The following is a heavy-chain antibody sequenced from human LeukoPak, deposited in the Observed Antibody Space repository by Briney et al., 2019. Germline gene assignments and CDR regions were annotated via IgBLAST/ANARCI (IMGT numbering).Heavy chain of an antibody. Sequence: GESLKISCQGSGYSFTSHWIAWVRQVPGKGLEWMGIIYPGDSDTRYSPSFRGQVTMSVDKSISTAYLQWSSLKASDSAVYYCARRGTSDSYYVMDVWGQGTTVTVSS. CDR1: GYSFTSHW. J-gene: IGHJ6*02. CDR2: IYPGDSDT. D-gene: IGHD1-1*01. V-gene: IGHV5-51*01. CDR3: ARRGTSDSYYVMDV.